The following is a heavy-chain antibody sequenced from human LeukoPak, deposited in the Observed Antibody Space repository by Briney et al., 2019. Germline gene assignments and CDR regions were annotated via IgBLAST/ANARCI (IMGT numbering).Heavy chain of an antibody. CDR3: ARGRYYDSSGYYYLDY. CDR1: GGSISSGGYY. V-gene: IGHV4-31*03. CDR2: IYYSGST. D-gene: IGHD3-22*01. Sequence: SETLSLTCTVSGGSISSGGYYWSWIRQHPGKGLEWIGYIYYSGSTYYNPSLKSRVTISVDTSKNQFSLKLSSVTAADTAVYYCARGRYYDSSGYYYLDYWGQGTLVTVSS. J-gene: IGHJ4*02.